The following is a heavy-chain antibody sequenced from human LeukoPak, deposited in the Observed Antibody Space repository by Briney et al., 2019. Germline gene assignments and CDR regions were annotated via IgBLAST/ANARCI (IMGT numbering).Heavy chain of an antibody. J-gene: IGHJ4*02. CDR2: ISFDGSQK. D-gene: IGHD5-24*01. CDR1: GFTFSNYG. V-gene: IGHV3-30*02. Sequence: PGGSLRLSCAASGFTFSNYGIHWVRQAPGKGLEWVALISFDGSQKYYADSVKGRFTISRDNAKNSLYLQMNSLRAEDTALYYCAKAWMAGGVFDYWGQGTLVTVSS. CDR3: AKAWMAGGVFDY.